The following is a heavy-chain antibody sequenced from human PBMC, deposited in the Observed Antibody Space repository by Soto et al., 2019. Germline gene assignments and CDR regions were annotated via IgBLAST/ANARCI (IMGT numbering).Heavy chain of an antibody. CDR2: ISSSSSTI. CDR3: ARESGSYLDLRHNNCDY. CDR1: GFTFSSYS. Sequence: EVQLVESGGGLVQPGGSLRLSCAASGFTFSSYSMNWVRQAPGKGLEWVSYISSSSSTIYYADSVKGRFTISRDNAKNXXYLQMNSLRDEDTAVYYCARESGSYLDLRHNNCDYWGQGTLVTVSS. D-gene: IGHD1-26*01. V-gene: IGHV3-48*02. J-gene: IGHJ4*02.